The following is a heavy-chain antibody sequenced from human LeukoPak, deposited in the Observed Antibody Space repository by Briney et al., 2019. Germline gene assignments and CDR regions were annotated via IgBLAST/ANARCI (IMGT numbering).Heavy chain of an antibody. CDR1: GFTFSNYG. CDR2: LWYDGSNK. D-gene: IGHD3-22*01. Sequence: GGSLRLSCAASGFTFSNYGMHWVRQAPGKGLDWVAVLWYDGSNKYYADSVKGRFTISRDNSKNTLYLQMNSLRAEDTAVYYCARGDYYDSSGYSQYFQHWGQGTLVTVSS. CDR3: ARGDYYDSSGYSQYFQH. V-gene: IGHV3-33*01. J-gene: IGHJ1*01.